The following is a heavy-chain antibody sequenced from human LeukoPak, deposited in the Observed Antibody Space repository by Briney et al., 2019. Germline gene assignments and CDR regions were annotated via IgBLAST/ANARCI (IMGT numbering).Heavy chain of an antibody. CDR1: GDSTSGYY. CDR3: ATERSRGLAL. V-gene: IGHV4-4*07. D-gene: IGHD2-2*01. Sequence: SETLSLTCTVPGDSTSGYYWSWIRQPAGKGLEWIGRMYTSGSANYNPSLKSRVTMSLDTSKKLFSLQMSSVTAADTAIYYCATERSRGLALWGQGALVIVSS. CDR2: MYTSGSA. J-gene: IGHJ5*02.